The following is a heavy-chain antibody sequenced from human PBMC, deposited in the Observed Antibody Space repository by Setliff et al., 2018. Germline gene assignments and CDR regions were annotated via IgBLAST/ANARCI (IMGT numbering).Heavy chain of an antibody. V-gene: IGHV3-23*01. J-gene: IGHJ4*02. Sequence: GGSLRLSCSASGFTFSTYAMSWVRQAPGKGLEWVSTISDSSGSIYYADSVKGRFTISRDNSRNTISLQINDLRVEDTATYYCAKYVKKFAHFDYWGQGTLVTVSS. CDR1: GFTFSTYA. CDR3: AKYVKKFAHFDY. CDR2: ISDSSGSI. D-gene: IGHD3-16*01.